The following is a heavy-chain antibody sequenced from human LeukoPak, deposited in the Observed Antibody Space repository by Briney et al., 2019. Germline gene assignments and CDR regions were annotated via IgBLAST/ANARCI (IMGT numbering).Heavy chain of an antibody. CDR2: IYNSGIM. D-gene: IGHD3-22*01. V-gene: IGHV4-39*07. J-gene: IGHJ3*02. Sequence: PSETLSLTCTVSGGSISSRRYYWGWIRQPPGQGLEWIGSIYNSGIMYYDPSLKSRVTISVDTSKNQFSLKLSSVTAADTAVYYCARDETYYYDSSLGAFDIWGQGTMVTVSS. CDR1: GGSISSRRYY. CDR3: ARDETYYYDSSLGAFDI.